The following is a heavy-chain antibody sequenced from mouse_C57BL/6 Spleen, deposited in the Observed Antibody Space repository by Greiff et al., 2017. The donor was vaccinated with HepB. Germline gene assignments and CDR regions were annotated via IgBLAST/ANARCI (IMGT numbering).Heavy chain of an antibody. V-gene: IGHV5-16*01. J-gene: IGHJ2*01. CDR3: ARGAIYYYGSSPYYFDY. CDR2: INYDGSST. CDR1: GFTFSDYY. D-gene: IGHD1-1*01. Sequence: DVHLVESEGGLVQPGRSMKLSCTASGFTFSDYYMAWVRQVPEKGLEWVANINYDGSSTYYLDSLKSRFIISRDNAKNILYLQMSSLKSEDTATYYCARGAIYYYGSSPYYFDYWGQGTTLTVSS.